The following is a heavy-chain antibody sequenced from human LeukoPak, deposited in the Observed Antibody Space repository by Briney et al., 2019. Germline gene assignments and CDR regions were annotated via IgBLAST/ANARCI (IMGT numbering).Heavy chain of an antibody. Sequence: PSETLSLTCTVSGGSISSSSYYWGWIRQPPGKGLEWIGSIYYSGSTYYNPSLKSRVTISVDTSKNQFSLKLSSVTAADTAVYYCARDEEGIAVAGHAYGMDVWGQGTTVTVSS. V-gene: IGHV4-39*07. CDR2: IYYSGST. J-gene: IGHJ6*02. CDR3: ARDEEGIAVAGHAYGMDV. CDR1: GGSISSSSYY. D-gene: IGHD6-19*01.